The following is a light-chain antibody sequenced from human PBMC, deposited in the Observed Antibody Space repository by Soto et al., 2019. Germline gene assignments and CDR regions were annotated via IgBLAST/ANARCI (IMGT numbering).Light chain of an antibody. V-gene: IGLV1-44*01. Sequence: QSVLTQPPSASGTSGQRVIISCSGSSSNIGHNAVNWFQQDPGTAPKVLIYSNDHRPSGVPDRFSGSKSGTPASLAISGLQSEDEADYYCVSWDESLNGWVFGGGTKLTVL. CDR2: SND. CDR3: VSWDESLNGWV. J-gene: IGLJ3*02. CDR1: SSNIGHNA.